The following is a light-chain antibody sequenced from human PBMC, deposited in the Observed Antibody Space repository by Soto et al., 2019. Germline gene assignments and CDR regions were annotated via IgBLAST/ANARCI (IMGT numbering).Light chain of an antibody. CDR2: DAS. Sequence: DIQMTQSPSTRSASVGDRVTMTCRASQSISSWLAWYQQKPGKAPKLLIYDASSLESGVPSRFSGSGSGTEFTLTISSLQPDDFATYYCQQYNSYWTFGQGTKV. CDR3: QQYNSYWT. V-gene: IGKV1-5*01. CDR1: QSISSW. J-gene: IGKJ1*01.